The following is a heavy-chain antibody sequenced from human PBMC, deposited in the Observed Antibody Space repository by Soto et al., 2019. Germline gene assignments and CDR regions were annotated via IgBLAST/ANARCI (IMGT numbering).Heavy chain of an antibody. CDR2: IYYSGST. CDR3: ARVPRILNSSGYFFDY. Sequence: SETLSLTCTVSGGSISSGGYYWSWIRQHPGKGLEWIGYIYYSGSTYYNPSLKSRVTISVDTSKNQFSLKLSSVTAADTAVYYCARVPRILNSSGYFFDYWGQGTLVTVSS. CDR1: GGSISSGGYY. J-gene: IGHJ4*02. V-gene: IGHV4-31*03. D-gene: IGHD3-22*01.